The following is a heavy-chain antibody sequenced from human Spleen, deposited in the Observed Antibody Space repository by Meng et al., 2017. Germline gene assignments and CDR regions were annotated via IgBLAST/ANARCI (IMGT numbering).Heavy chain of an antibody. J-gene: IGHJ5*02. V-gene: IGHV3-74*01. Sequence: EVQLVESGGGLVQPGGSLRLSCAASGFTFSNYWMHWVRQAPGKGLVWVSRTNSDGSITNYAVSVRGRFTISRDDAKNTVYLQMNSLRVEDTAVYYCARDFGGWYDVWGQGTLVTVSS. CDR1: GFTFSNYW. CDR2: TNSDGSIT. CDR3: ARDFGGWYDV. D-gene: IGHD3-3*01.